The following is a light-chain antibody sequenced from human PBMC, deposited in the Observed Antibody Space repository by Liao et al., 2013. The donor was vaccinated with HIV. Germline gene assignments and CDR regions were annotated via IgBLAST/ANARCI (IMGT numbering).Light chain of an antibody. Sequence: SHELTQPPSVSVSPGQTASITCSGYKLGEKYVCWYQQRPGQSPFLVIFQDTKRPSGISDRFSGSNSGNSATLTISGTQALDEADYYCQAWDSSTNYVFGSGTRVTVL. CDR1: KLGEKY. CDR3: QAWDSSTNYV. J-gene: IGLJ1*01. V-gene: IGLV3-1*01. CDR2: QDT.